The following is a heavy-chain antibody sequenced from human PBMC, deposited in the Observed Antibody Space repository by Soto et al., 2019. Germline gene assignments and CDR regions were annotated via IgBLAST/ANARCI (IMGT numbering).Heavy chain of an antibody. CDR3: ARDVELGLTIFGVVSLDYYGMDV. J-gene: IGHJ6*02. D-gene: IGHD3-3*01. CDR1: GFTFSTYW. CDR2: INTDGSTT. V-gene: IGHV3-74*01. Sequence: PGGSLRLSCAASGFTFSTYWMHWVRQAPGKGLVWVSLINTDGSTTTYADSVKGRFTISSDNAKNTLYLQMNSLRAEDTAVYYCARDVELGLTIFGVVSLDYYGMDVWGQGTTVTVSS.